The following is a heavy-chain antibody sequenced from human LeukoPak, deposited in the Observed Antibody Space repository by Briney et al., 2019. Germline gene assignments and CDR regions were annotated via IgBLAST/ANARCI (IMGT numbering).Heavy chain of an antibody. CDR3: ARGGGLQFQSDSMDF. CDR1: GGTFSTSG. CDR2: IIPIFGTT. J-gene: IGHJ6*02. V-gene: IGHV1-69*13. D-gene: IGHD4-11*01. Sequence: SVKVSCKTSGGTFSTSGISWVRQAPGQGLEWMGGIIPIFGTTKYAQKFQGRVTITADESTSTAYMELSSLRSEDTALYFCARGGGLQFQSDSMDFWGQGTTVTVSS.